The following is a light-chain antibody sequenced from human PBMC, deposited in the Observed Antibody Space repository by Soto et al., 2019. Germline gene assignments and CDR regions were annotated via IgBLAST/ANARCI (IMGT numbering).Light chain of an antibody. CDR3: QQYNNWPLT. Sequence: ETVMTQTQATLSVSPGDRATLSCRASQSISTNLAWYQQKPGQAPRLLIYDASTRATGIPARFSGSGSGTEFTLTISSLLSEDFAVYSGQQYNNWPLTFGGGTKVEIK. CDR1: QSISTN. J-gene: IGKJ4*01. CDR2: DAS. V-gene: IGKV3D-15*01.